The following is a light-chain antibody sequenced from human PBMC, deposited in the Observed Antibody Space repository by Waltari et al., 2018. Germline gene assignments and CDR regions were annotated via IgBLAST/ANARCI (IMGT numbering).Light chain of an antibody. V-gene: IGKV3-20*01. J-gene: IGKJ3*01. CDR2: GVS. Sequence: EIVSAQSPGPLSLSPGETATLPCRATQSVTNKYLAWYQQKPGQPPRLLIYGVSNRATGIPYRFSGSGSGTDFTLTISRLEPEDFAVYYCQLYDTSPRFTFGPGTKVDIK. CDR3: QLYDTSPRFT. CDR1: QSVTNKY.